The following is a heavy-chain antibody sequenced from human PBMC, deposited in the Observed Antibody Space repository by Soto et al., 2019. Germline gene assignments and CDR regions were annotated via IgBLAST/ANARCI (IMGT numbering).Heavy chain of an antibody. Sequence: YGLRGAVKAPGQGLEWMGIINPSGGSTSYAQKFQGRVTMTRDTSTSTVYMELSSLRSEDTAVYYCARSRPVAGAPDPWGQGTLVTVSS. CDR2: INPSGGST. CDR3: ARSRPVAGAPDP. V-gene: IGHV1-46*01. CDR1: YG. D-gene: IGHD6-19*01. J-gene: IGHJ5*02.